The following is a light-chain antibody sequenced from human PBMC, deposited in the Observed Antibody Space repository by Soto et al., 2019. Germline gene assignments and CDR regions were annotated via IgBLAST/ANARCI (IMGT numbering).Light chain of an antibody. Sequence: EIVMTQSPATLSVSPGERATLSCRASQRVGSDLAWYQQKPGQAPRLVIYDIFTRATGVATRISGSVSGTEFTLTIRSLQSEDFAVYYCQQYNSWPLTFGGGTKVDLK. J-gene: IGKJ4*01. V-gene: IGKV3D-15*01. CDR2: DIF. CDR1: QRVGSD. CDR3: QQYNSWPLT.